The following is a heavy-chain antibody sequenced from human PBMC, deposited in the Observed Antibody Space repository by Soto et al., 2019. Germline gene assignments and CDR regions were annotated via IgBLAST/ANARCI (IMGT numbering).Heavy chain of an antibody. CDR2: IYYSGST. CDR3: ARRYGYYFDY. CDR1: GGSISSYY. Sequence: QVQLQESGPGLVKPSETLSLTCTVSGGSISSYYWSWIRQPPGTGLEWIGSIYYSGSTNYNPSLKSPVTIPVAKFNTQLSLKLSSVTAADTAVYYCARRYGYYFDYMGQGALVTVSS. J-gene: IGHJ4*02. D-gene: IGHD4-17*01. V-gene: IGHV4-59*08.